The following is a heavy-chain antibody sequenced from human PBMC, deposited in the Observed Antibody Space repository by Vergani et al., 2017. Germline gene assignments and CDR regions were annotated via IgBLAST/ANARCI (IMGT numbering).Heavy chain of an antibody. V-gene: IGHV1-69*02. D-gene: IGHD3-22*01. J-gene: IGHJ4*02. Sequence: QVQLVQSGAEVKKPGSSVKVSCKASGGTFSRHTISWVRQAPGQGLEWMGRIIPILGIVNYAQKFQGRVTVNADKSTSTAYMELSSLRSEDTAVYYCTRGWHYDSIAYWAYWGQGTLVTVSS. CDR1: GGTFSRHT. CDR3: TRGWHYDSIAYWAY. CDR2: IIPILGIV.